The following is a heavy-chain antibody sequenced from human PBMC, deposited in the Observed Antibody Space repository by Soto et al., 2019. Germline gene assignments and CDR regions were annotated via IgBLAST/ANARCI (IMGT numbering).Heavy chain of an antibody. Sequence: ASVKVSCKASRYALTGYSIHWVRQSPVQGLEWMGWINPNSGGTNYAQKFQGRVTMTRDTAINTAYMELSRLSSVTAADTAVYYCAAEGSYSGVLRWFDPWGQGALVTVS. V-gene: IGHV1-2*02. CDR1: RYALTGYS. CDR3: AAEGSYSGVLRWFDP. J-gene: IGHJ5*02. D-gene: IGHD1-26*01. CDR2: INPNSGGT.